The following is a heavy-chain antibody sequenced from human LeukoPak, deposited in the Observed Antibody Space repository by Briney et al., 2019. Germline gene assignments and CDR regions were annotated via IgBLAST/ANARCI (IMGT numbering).Heavy chain of an antibody. CDR2: IIDSGGST. CDR1: GFTFRRYG. J-gene: IGHJ4*02. CDR3: AKMSCSITSCYIDY. Sequence: GESLKISCAASGFTFRRYGMTWVRQAPGKGLEWVSSIIDSGGSTHYADSVKGRFTISRDNSKNTLYLQMNSLRAEDTALYYCAKMSCSITSCYIDYWGQGTLVTVSS. D-gene: IGHD2-2*02. V-gene: IGHV3-23*01.